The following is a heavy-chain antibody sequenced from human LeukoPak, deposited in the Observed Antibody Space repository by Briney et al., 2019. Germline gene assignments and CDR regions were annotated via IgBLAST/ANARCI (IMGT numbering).Heavy chain of an antibody. J-gene: IGHJ4*02. V-gene: IGHV1-18*01. D-gene: IGHD3-22*01. CDR2: ISAYNGNT. CDR3: ARDTPRERGFTMIPFDY. CDR1: GYTFTSYG. Sequence: GASVKVSCKASGYTFTSYGISWVRQAPGQGLEWMGWISAYNGNTNYAQKLQGRVTMTTDTSTSTAYMELRSLRSDDTAVYYCARDTPRERGFTMIPFDYWGQGTLVTVSS.